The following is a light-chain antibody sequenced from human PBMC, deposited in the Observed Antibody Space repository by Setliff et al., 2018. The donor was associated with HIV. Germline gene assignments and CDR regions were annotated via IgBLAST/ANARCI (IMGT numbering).Light chain of an antibody. Sequence: QSALTQPRSVSGSPGQSVTVSCTGSSSDVAAYNSVSWYQHHPGKAPKRIIYDVSRRPSGVPDRFSGSKSGNTASLTISGLQAEDEADYYCCSYAGSYTSYDVFGSGTKVTVL. V-gene: IGLV2-11*01. CDR1: SSDVAAYNS. J-gene: IGLJ1*01. CDR3: CSYAGSYTSYDV. CDR2: DVS.